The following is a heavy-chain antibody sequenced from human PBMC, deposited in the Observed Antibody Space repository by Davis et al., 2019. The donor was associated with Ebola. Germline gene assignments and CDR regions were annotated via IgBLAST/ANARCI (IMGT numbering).Heavy chain of an antibody. D-gene: IGHD3-16*01. V-gene: IGHV3-23*01. CDR3: ANLGDLNY. CDR2: ISGSGGST. J-gene: IGHJ4*02. CDR1: GFTFSSYS. Sequence: GESLKISCAASGFTFSSYSMNWVRQAPGKGLEWVSAISGSGGSTYYADSVKGRFTISRDNSKNTLYLQMNSLRAEDTAVYYCANLGDLNYWGQGTLVTVSS.